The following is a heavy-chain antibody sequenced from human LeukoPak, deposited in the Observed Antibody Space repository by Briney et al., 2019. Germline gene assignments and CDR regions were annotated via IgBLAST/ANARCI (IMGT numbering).Heavy chain of an antibody. CDR2: ISTSNGNT. J-gene: IGHJ4*02. Sequence: GASVKVSCKASGYTFTNNGISWVRQAPGQGLEWMGWISTSNGNTNYADNFQGRLTLTTESSTSTAHMELKSLTSDDTAVYYCATDGGPYCAGDCYPGDYWGQGTLVTVSS. D-gene: IGHD2-21*02. V-gene: IGHV1-18*01. CDR1: GYTFTNNG. CDR3: ATDGGPYCAGDCYPGDY.